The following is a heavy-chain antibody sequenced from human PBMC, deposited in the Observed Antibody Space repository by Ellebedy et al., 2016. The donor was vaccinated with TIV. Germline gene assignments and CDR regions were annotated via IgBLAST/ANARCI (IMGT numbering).Heavy chain of an antibody. D-gene: IGHD3-22*01. Sequence: GESLKISCAASGFTFSSYSMNWVRQAPGKGLEWVSSISSSSSYIYYADSVKGRFTISRDNAKNSLYLQMNSLRAEDTAVYYCATEDDSSGYYPFDYWGQGTLVTVSS. CDR2: ISSSSSYI. CDR3: ATEDDSSGYYPFDY. CDR1: GFTFSSYS. J-gene: IGHJ4*02. V-gene: IGHV3-21*01.